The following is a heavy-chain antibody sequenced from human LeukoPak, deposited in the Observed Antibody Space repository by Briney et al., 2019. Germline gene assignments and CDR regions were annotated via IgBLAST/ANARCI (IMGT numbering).Heavy chain of an antibody. V-gene: IGHV4-59*08. D-gene: IGHD3-10*01. J-gene: IGHJ4*02. CDR2: IYYSGST. CDR3: ARHWPHSYGSGSYRD. Sequence: SETLSLTCTVSGGSISSYYWSWIRQPPGKGLEWIGYIYYSGSTNYNPSLKSRVTISVDTSKNQFSLKLSSVTAADTAVYYCARHWPHSYGSGSYRDWGQGTLVTVSS. CDR1: GGSISSYY.